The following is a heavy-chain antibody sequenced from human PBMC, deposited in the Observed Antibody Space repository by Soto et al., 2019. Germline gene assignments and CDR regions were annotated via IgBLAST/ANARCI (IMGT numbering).Heavy chain of an antibody. CDR1: GYTFTSYG. D-gene: IGHD3-10*01. J-gene: IGHJ4*02. V-gene: IGHV1-18*01. CDR2: INGYNGNT. CDR3: ARDWLGIDY. Sequence: QVQLVQSGAEVKKPGASVKVSCKASGYTFTSYGISWVRQAPGQGLEWMGWINGYNGNTNYAQKLQGRVTMTTDTATTTAYMARRSLGADDTAVYYCARDWLGIDYWGQGTLVTVSS.